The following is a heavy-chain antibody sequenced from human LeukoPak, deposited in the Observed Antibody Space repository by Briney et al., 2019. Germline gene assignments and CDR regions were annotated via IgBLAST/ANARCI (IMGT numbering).Heavy chain of an antibody. CDR1: GGSISNSNYY. CDR3: ARHSSSAWYYYFDY. D-gene: IGHD6-19*01. CDR2: AYYSGTT. Sequence: AETLSLTCTVSGGSISNSNYYWGWIRQPPGTGLEWIGGAYYSGTTYYSPSLKSRVTISVDTSRNHFSLNLNSVTPADTAVYYCARHSSSAWYYYFDYWGQGSFVTVSS. J-gene: IGHJ4*02. V-gene: IGHV4-39*01.